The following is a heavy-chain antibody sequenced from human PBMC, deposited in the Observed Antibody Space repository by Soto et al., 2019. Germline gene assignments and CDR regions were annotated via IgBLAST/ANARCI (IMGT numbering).Heavy chain of an antibody. J-gene: IGHJ4*02. D-gene: IGHD5-12*01. V-gene: IGHV5-51*01. Sequence: GESLKISCKGSGYSFTSYWIGWVRQMPGKGLEWMGTIYPGGSDTTYSPSFQGQVTISADKSISTAYLQWSSLKASDTAMYYCARRPVEMATIHFDYWGQGTLVTVSS. CDR3: ARRPVEMATIHFDY. CDR2: IYPGGSDT. CDR1: GYSFTSYW.